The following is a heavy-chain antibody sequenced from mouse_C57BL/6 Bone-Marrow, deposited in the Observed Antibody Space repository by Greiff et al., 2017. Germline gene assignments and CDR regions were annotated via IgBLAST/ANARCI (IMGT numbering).Heavy chain of an antibody. CDR3: ATHYDVSSGGYFDY. V-gene: IGHV1-55*01. D-gene: IGHD1-1*01. CDR1: GYTFTSYW. Sequence: QVQLQQPGAELVKPGASVKMSCKASGYTFTSYWITWVKQRPGQGLEWSGDIYPGSGSTNYNEKFKSKATLTVDTSTSTAYMQLSSLTSEDSAVYYCATHYDVSSGGYFDYWGQGPTLTVSS. J-gene: IGHJ2*01. CDR2: IYPGSGST.